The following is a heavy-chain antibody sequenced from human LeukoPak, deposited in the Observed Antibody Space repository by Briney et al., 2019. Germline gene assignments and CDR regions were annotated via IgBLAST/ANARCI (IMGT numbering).Heavy chain of an antibody. Sequence: PSETLSLTCTVSGGSISSSSYYWGWIRQPPGKGLEWIGSIYYSGSTYYNPSLKSRVTISVDTSKNQFSLKLSSVTAADTAVYYCARQVEYYYDSSGYWVVHAFDIWGQGTMVTVSS. V-gene: IGHV4-39*01. CDR2: IYYSGST. D-gene: IGHD3-22*01. J-gene: IGHJ3*02. CDR1: GGSISSSSYY. CDR3: ARQVEYYYDSSGYWVVHAFDI.